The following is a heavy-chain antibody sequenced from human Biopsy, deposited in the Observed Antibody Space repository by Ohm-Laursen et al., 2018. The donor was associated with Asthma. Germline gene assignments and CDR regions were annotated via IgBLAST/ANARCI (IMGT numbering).Heavy chain of an antibody. D-gene: IGHD3-10*01. V-gene: IGHV4-34*01. Sequence: TLSLTCVVYGGPFSNYYWTWIRQPPGKGLEWIGEINHRGSTNYNPSLKSRVTLSVDTSKNQFSVKLRSVTAADTAVYYCARSPYYYGLLGPTRGFGVYAVLGHGTLVTVSS. CDR2: INHRGST. CDR1: GGPFSNYY. CDR3: ARSPYYYGLLGPTRGFGVYAV. J-gene: IGHJ3*01.